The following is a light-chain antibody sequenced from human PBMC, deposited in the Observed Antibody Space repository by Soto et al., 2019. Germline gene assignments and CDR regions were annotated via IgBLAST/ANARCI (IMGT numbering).Light chain of an antibody. CDR2: DVS. Sequence: EVVLTQSPATLSLSPGDRATLSCRASQSVSSYLAWYQQRPGRAPRLLIYDVSNRATGTPARFSGSGSGTDFTLTISSLEPEDFAVYYCQQRSNWPPFTFGPGTKVDIK. J-gene: IGKJ3*01. CDR1: QSVSSY. CDR3: QQRSNWPPFT. V-gene: IGKV3-11*01.